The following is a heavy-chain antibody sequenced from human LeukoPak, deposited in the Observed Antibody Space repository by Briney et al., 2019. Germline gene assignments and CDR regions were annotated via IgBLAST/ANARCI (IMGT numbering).Heavy chain of an antibody. J-gene: IGHJ4*02. CDR3: VAVLRFLEWLSVDY. CDR1: GYSFTSYW. D-gene: IGHD3-3*01. CDR2: IYPGDSDT. V-gene: IGHV5-51*01. Sequence: GESLKISCKGSGYSFTSYWIGWVRQMPGKGLEWMGIIYPGDSDTRYSPSFHGQVPISADKSTRTAYLQWSSLKAADTAMYYCVAVLRFLEWLSVDYWGQGTLVTVSS.